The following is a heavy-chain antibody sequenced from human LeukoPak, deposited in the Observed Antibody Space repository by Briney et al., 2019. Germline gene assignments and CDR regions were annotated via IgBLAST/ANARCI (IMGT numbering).Heavy chain of an antibody. CDR2: IYSGGST. CDR3: TTEGNLGYCSSTSCSFFDY. D-gene: IGHD2-2*01. J-gene: IGHJ4*02. V-gene: IGHV3-53*01. CDR1: GFTVSSNY. Sequence: GGSLRLSCAASGFTVSSNYMSWVRQAPGKGLEWVSVIYSGGSTYYADSVKGRFTISRDNSKNTLYLQMNSLRAEDTAVYYCTTEGNLGYCSSTSCSFFDYWGQGTLVTVSS.